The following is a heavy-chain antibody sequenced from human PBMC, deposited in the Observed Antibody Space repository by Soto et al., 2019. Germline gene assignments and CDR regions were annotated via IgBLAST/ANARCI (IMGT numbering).Heavy chain of an antibody. CDR1: GYVFRDSA. J-gene: IGHJ6*04. CDR2: IGPANGTP. D-gene: IGHD3-16*01. Sequence: VHLAQSWAEVKKAGYSVRLSCKASGYVFRDSAISWVRQATGPGLEWGGGIGPANGTPKYGQRFRGRVSMTADEPTGTTCCELSSLIPEDTAIYYCERYMGKCNYYYYTLYVWGEGAAVTVSS. CDR3: ERYMGKCNYYYYTLYV. V-gene: IGHV1-69*01.